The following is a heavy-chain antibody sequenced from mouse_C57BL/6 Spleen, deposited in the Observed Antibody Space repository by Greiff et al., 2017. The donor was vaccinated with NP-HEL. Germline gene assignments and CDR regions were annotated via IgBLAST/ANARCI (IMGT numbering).Heavy chain of an antibody. CDR2: IYPRSGNT. J-gene: IGHJ4*01. CDR3: ARSGGYDEGYYAMDY. D-gene: IGHD2-2*01. V-gene: IGHV1-81*01. CDR1: GYTFTSYG. Sequence: QVQLQQSGAELARPGASVKLSCKASGYTFTSYGISWVKQRTGQGLEWIGEIYPRSGNTYYNEKFKGKATLTADKSSITAYMELRSLTSEDSAVYFCARSGGYDEGYYAMDYWGQGTSVTVSS.